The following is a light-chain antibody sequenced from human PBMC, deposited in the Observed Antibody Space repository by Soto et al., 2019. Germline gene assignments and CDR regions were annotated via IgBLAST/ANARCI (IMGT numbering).Light chain of an antibody. CDR1: SSNIGAGYD. V-gene: IGLV1-40*01. CDR3: QSYDSSLSGHVV. J-gene: IGLJ2*01. Sequence: QSVLTQPPSVSGAPGQRVTISCTGSSSNIGAGYDVHWYQQLPGTAPKLLIHGNSKRPSGVPDRFSGSKSGTSASLAITGLQAEDEAEYYCQSYDSSLSGHVVFGGGTKVTVL. CDR2: GNS.